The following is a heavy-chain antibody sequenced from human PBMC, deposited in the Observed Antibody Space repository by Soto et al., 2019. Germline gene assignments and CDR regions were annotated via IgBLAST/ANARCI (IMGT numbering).Heavy chain of an antibody. J-gene: IGHJ5*02. D-gene: IGHD6-13*01. V-gene: IGHV3-23*01. CDR2: IIGSGGST. CDR3: AKCRSYSSSWHPPGWFDP. Sequence: EVQLLESGGGLVQPGGSLRLSCAASGFTFSSYAMSWVRQAPGKGLEWVSAIIGSGGSTYYADSVKGRFTISRDNSKNTLYLQMNSLRAEDTAVYYCAKCRSYSSSWHPPGWFDPWGQGTLVTVSS. CDR1: GFTFSSYA.